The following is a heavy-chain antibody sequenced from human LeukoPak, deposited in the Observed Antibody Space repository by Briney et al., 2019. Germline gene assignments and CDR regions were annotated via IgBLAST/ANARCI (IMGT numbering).Heavy chain of an antibody. J-gene: IGHJ4*02. V-gene: IGHV6-1*01. CDR3: ARGYTYSTRTGHFDY. Sequence: SQTLSLTCAISGDSVSSNSAAWNWIRQSPSRGLEWLGRTYCRSKWYNDYAVSVKSRITINPGTSKNQFSLQLNSVTPEDTAVYYCARGYTYSTRTGHFDYWGQGTLVTVSS. CDR1: GDSVSSNSAA. D-gene: IGHD5-18*01. CDR2: TYCRSKWYN.